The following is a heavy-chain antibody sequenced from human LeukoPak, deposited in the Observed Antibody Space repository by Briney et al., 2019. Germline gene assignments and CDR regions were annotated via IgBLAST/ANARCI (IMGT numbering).Heavy chain of an antibody. D-gene: IGHD2-2*01. J-gene: IGHJ3*02. CDR1: GGSISSGSYY. CDR2: IYTSGST. V-gene: IGHV4-61*02. Sequence: SETLSLTCTVSGGSISSGSYYWSWIRQPAGKGLEWIGRIYTSGSTNYNPSLKSRVTISVDTSKNQFSLKLSSVTAAGTAVYYCARDAEGRSGYCSSTSCPLLDDAFDIWGQGTMVTVSS. CDR3: ARDAEGRSGYCSSTSCPLLDDAFDI.